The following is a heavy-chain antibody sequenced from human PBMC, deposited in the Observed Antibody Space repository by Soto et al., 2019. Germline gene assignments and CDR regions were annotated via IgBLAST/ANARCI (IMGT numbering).Heavy chain of an antibody. CDR2: VWYDGSNK. J-gene: IGHJ4*02. V-gene: IGHV3-33*01. CDR1: GFTFSSYG. D-gene: IGHD3-22*01. Sequence: QVQLVESGGGVVQPGKSLRLSCAASGFTFSSYGMHWVRQAPGKGLEWVAVVWYDGSNKYYVDSVKGRFTISRDNSKNTLHLQMNSLRAEDTAVYYCARELHDSSGAFDHWGQGTLVTVSS. CDR3: ARELHDSSGAFDH.